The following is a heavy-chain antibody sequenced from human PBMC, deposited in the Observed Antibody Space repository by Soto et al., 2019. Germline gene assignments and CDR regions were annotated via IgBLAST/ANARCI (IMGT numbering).Heavy chain of an antibody. Sequence: PGGSLRLSCAASGFTFSSYAMSWVRQAPGKGLEWVSAISGSGGSTYYADSVKGRSTLSRDNSKNTLYLQLNSLRAEDTAVYYCAKDGDWLSYSGRDRWFDPWGQGTLVTVSS. J-gene: IGHJ5*02. V-gene: IGHV3-23*01. CDR2: ISGSGGST. CDR3: AKDGDWLSYSGRDRWFDP. CDR1: GFTFSSYA. D-gene: IGHD2-21*01.